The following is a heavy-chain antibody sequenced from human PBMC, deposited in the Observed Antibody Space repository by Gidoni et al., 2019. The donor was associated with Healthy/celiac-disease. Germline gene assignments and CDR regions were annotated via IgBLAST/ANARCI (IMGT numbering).Heavy chain of an antibody. CDR2: IWYDGSNK. CDR1: SSYG. Sequence: SSYGMNWVRQAPGKGLEWVAVIWYDGSNKYYADSVKGRFTISRDNSKNTLYLQMNSLRAEDTAVYYCARDGVDSSGYYDFDYWGQGTLVTVSS. CDR3: ARDGVDSSGYYDFDY. V-gene: IGHV3-33*01. D-gene: IGHD3-22*01. J-gene: IGHJ4*02.